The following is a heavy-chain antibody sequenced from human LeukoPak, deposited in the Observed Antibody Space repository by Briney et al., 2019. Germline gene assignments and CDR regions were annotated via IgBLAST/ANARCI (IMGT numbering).Heavy chain of an antibody. J-gene: IGHJ4*02. V-gene: IGHV4-39*01. CDR2: IYYSGST. CDR3: ASAFPWDYYDSSGFLS. D-gene: IGHD3-22*01. Sequence: SETLSLTCTVSGGSISSSSYYWGWIRQPPGKGLEWIGSIYYSGSTYYNPSLKSRVTISVDTSKNQFSLKLSSVTAADTVVYYCASAFPWDYYDSSGFLSWGQGTLVTVSS. CDR1: GGSISSSSYY.